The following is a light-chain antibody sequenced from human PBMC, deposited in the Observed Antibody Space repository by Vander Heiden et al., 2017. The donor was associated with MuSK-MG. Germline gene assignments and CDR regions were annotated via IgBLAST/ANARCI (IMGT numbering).Light chain of an antibody. J-gene: IGKJ1*01. CDR1: QSISSY. V-gene: IGKV1-39*01. CDR3: QQRYSTPIWT. Sequence: DIQMTQSPSSLSASVGDRVTITCRASQSISSYLNWYQQKPGKAPKLLIYAASSLQSGVPSWFSGSRSGTDFTLTISSLQPEDYATNYCQQRYSTPIWTFGQGTKVEIK. CDR2: AAS.